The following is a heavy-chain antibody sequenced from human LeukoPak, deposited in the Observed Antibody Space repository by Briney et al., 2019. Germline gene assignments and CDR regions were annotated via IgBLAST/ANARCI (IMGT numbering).Heavy chain of an antibody. CDR2: VVPLLGSP. J-gene: IGHJ4*02. Sequence: GASVKVSCKASGGNFNTYTMTWVRQAPGQGLEWMGGVVPLLGSPDYAQKFQDRLTITTDESTNTAYMELHSLRSEDTAVYYCARGVGTGTLDDWGQGTLVIVSS. D-gene: IGHD1-1*01. CDR3: ARGVGTGTLDD. V-gene: IGHV1-69*05. CDR1: GGNFNTYT.